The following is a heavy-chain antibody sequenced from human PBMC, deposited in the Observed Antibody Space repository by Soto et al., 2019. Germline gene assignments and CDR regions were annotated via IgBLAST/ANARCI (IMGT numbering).Heavy chain of an antibody. J-gene: IGHJ2*01. D-gene: IGHD6-6*01. Sequence: SVKVSCKASGCTFSSYAISWVRQAPGQGLEWMGGIIPIFGTANYAQKFQGRVTITADESTSTAYMELSSLRSEDTAVYYCARDRSIAARPVYWYFDLWGRGTLVTVSS. V-gene: IGHV1-69*13. CDR2: IIPIFGTA. CDR1: GCTFSSYA. CDR3: ARDRSIAARPVYWYFDL.